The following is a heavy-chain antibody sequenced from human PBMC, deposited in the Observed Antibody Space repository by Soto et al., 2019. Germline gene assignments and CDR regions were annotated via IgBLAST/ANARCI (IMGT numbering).Heavy chain of an antibody. D-gene: IGHD2-2*01. V-gene: IGHV4-30-2*01. Sequence: SETLSLTCTVSGASISSGGYYWSWIRQQPGKGLEWIGYMYHSGSTYYNPSLKSRVTISIDRSKNQFSLKLSSVTAADTAVYYCARVPDYWGQGILVTVPQ. CDR1: GASISSGGYY. CDR2: MYHSGST. J-gene: IGHJ4*02. CDR3: ARVPDY.